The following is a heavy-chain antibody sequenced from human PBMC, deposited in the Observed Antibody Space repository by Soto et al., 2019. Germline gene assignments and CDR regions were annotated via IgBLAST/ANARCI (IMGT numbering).Heavy chain of an antibody. J-gene: IGHJ4*01. D-gene: IGHD3-10*01. Sequence: PGGSLRLSCAASGFTFSSYGMHWVRQAPGKGLEWVAVIWYDGSNKYYADSVKGRFTISRDNSKNTLYLQMNSLRAEDTAVYYCARDWRTEGFGEFSGDYWGQGTLVTVSS. CDR3: ARDWRTEGFGEFSGDY. CDR2: IWYDGSNK. CDR1: GFTFSSYG. V-gene: IGHV3-33*01.